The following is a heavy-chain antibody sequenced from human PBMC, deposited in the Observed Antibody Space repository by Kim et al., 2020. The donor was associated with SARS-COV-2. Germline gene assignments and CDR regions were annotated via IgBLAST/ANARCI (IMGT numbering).Heavy chain of an antibody. CDR2: IWYDGSNK. CDR1: GFTFSSYG. J-gene: IGHJ6*02. CDR3: ARDNSSSTTNYYYGMDV. D-gene: IGHD6-6*01. Sequence: GGSLRLSCAASGFTFSSYGMHWVRQAPGKGLEWVAVIWYDGSNKYYADSVKGRFTISRDNSKNTLYLQMNSLRAEDTAVYYCARDNSSSTTNYYYGMDVWGQGTTVTVSS. V-gene: IGHV3-33*01.